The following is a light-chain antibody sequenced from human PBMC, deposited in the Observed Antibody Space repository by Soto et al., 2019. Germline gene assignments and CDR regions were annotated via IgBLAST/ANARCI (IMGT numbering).Light chain of an antibody. CDR1: ISDVGSYNY. J-gene: IGLJ3*02. CDR3: SSFASSSTLV. V-gene: IGLV2-14*01. Sequence: QSALTQPASVSGSPGQSITISCTGTISDVGSYNYVSWYQHHPGKVPQLMIYGVTNRPSGISSRFSGSKSGNTASLTISGLQAEDEADYYCSSFASSSTLVFGGGTQLTVL. CDR2: GVT.